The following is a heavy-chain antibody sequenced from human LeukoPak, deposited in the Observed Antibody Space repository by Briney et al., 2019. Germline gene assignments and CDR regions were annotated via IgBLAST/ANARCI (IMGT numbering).Heavy chain of an antibody. D-gene: IGHD3-10*01. CDR3: AKNMLLWFGEGPFDY. V-gene: IGHV3-23*01. J-gene: IGHJ4*02. CDR2: ISGSGGST. CDR1: GFTFSSYG. Sequence: GGSLRLSCAASGFTFSSYGMSWVRQAPGKGLEWVSAISGSGGSTYYADSVKGRFTISRDNSKNTLYLQMNSLRAEDTAVYYCAKNMLLWFGEGPFDYWGQGALVTVSS.